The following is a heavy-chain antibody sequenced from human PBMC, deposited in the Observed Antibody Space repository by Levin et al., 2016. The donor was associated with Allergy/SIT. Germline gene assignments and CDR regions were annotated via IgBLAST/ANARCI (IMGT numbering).Heavy chain of an antibody. CDR1: GYTFTGYY. CDR3: ARYDSSGYYYATEYFQH. CDR2: INPNSGGT. J-gene: IGHJ1*01. D-gene: IGHD3-22*01. V-gene: IGHV1-2*02. Sequence: ASVKVSCKASGYTFTGYYMHWVRQAPGQGLEWMGWINPNSGGTNYAQKFQGRVTMTRDTSISTAYMELSRLRSDDTAVYYCARYDSSGYYYATEYFQHWGQGTLVTVSS.